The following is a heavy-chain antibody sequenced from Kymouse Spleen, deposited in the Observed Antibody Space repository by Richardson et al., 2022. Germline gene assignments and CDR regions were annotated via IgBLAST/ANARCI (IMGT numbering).Heavy chain of an antibody. CDR3: AKGAAAGPDYFDY. D-gene: IGHD6-13*01. J-gene: IGHJ4*02. Sequence: QVQLVESGGGVVQPGRSLRLSCAASGFTFSSYGMHWVRQAPGKGLEWVAVISYDGSNKYYADSVKGRFTISRDNSKNTLYLQMNSLRAEDTAVYYCAKGAAAGPDYFDYWGQGTLVTVSS. V-gene: IGHV3-30*18. CDR1: GFTFSSYG. CDR2: ISYDGSNK.